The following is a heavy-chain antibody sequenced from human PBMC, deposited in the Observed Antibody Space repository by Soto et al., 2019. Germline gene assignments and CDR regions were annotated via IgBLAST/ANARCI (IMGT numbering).Heavy chain of an antibody. CDR1: GGSFSGYY. J-gene: IGHJ5*02. V-gene: IGHV4-34*01. CDR3: ARRHEYSSSWYPLQPFDP. Sequence: SETLSLTCAVYGGSFSGYYWSWIRQPPGKGLEWIGEINHSGSTNYNPSLKSRVTISVDTSKNQFSLKLSSVTAADTAVYYCARRHEYSSSWYPLQPFDPWGQGTLVTVSS. CDR2: INHSGST. D-gene: IGHD6-13*01.